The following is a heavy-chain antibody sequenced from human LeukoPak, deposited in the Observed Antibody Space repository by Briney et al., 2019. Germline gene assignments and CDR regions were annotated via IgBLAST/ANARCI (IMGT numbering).Heavy chain of an antibody. D-gene: IGHD5-18*01. J-gene: IGHJ4*02. Sequence: GESLKISCKGSGYSFTSYWISWVRQMPGKGPEWMGRIDPCDSYTNYSPSFQGHVTISADKSISTAYLQWSSLKASDTAMYYCAVYDRDAGYSYGSPFDYWGQGTLVTVSS. V-gene: IGHV5-10-1*01. CDR3: AVYDRDAGYSYGSPFDY. CDR1: GYSFTSYW. CDR2: IDPCDSYT.